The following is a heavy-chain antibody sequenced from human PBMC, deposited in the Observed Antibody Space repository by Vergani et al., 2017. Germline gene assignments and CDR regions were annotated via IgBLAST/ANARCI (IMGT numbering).Heavy chain of an antibody. Sequence: QVQVVQCGAEVKKSGASVKVSCKTSGYTFSNYYMHWVRQAPGQGLEWMGIINPSGGHKNYAQKFQGRVTMTRDTSTSTVYMELSSLRSEDTAIYYCARGDYGILTGYRYWGQGTLVTVSA. D-gene: IGHD3-9*01. CDR2: INPSGGHK. V-gene: IGHV1-46*03. CDR3: ARGDYGILTGYRY. CDR1: GYTFSNYY. J-gene: IGHJ4*02.